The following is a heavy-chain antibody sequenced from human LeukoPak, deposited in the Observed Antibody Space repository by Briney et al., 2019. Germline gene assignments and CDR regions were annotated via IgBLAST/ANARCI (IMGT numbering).Heavy chain of an antibody. CDR1: GGSIYSNY. J-gene: IGHJ4*02. Sequence: SETLSLTCTVSGGSIYSNYWSWIRQPPGKGLEWIGYICYSGTTKYNPSLKSRVTLSADTSNNQFSLKLSSVTPADTAVYYCARVGDYYDSVGFYYSHDYWGQGALVTVSS. CDR3: ARVGDYYDSVGFYYSHDY. D-gene: IGHD3-22*01. V-gene: IGHV4-59*01. CDR2: ICYSGTT.